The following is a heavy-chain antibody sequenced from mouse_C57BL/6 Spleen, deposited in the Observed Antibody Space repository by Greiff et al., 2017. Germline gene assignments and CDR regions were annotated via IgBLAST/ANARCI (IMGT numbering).Heavy chain of an antibody. J-gene: IGHJ2*01. Sequence: EVQLQQSGAELVRPGASVKLSCTASGFNIKDDYMHWVKQRPEQGLEWIGWIDPENGDTEYASKFQGKATITAETSSNTAYLQLSSLTSEDTAVYYCTTEGAAQATKDYWGQGTTLTVSS. CDR1: GFNIKDDY. D-gene: IGHD3-2*02. V-gene: IGHV14-4*01. CDR3: TTEGAAQATKDY. CDR2: IDPENGDT.